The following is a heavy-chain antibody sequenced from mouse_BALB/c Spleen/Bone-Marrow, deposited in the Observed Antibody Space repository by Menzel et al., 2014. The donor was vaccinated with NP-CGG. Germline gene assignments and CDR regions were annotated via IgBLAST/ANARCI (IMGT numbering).Heavy chain of an antibody. CDR3: TTGFAY. CDR2: IRLKSNNYAT. CDR1: GFTFSNYW. J-gene: IGHJ3*01. Sequence: DVQLVESGGGLVQPGGSMKLSCVASGFTFSNYWMNWVRQSPEKGLDWVAEIRLKSNNYATHYAESVKGRFTISRDDSKSSVYLQMNNLRAEGTGIYYCTTGFAYWGQGTLVTVSA. V-gene: IGHV6-6*02.